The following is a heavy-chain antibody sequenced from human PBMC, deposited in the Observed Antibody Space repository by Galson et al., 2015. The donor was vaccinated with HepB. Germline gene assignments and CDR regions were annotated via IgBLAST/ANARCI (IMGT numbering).Heavy chain of an antibody. Sequence: CAISGDSVSSNSAAWNWIRQSPSRGLEWLGRTYYRSKWYNDYAVSVKSRITINPDTSKNQFSLQLNSVTPEDTAVYYCARVKMAGIAAAGIVGNWFDPWGQGTLVTVSS. D-gene: IGHD6-13*01. J-gene: IGHJ5*02. CDR1: GDSVSSNSAA. CDR2: TYYRSKWYN. CDR3: ARVKMAGIAAAGIVGNWFDP. V-gene: IGHV6-1*01.